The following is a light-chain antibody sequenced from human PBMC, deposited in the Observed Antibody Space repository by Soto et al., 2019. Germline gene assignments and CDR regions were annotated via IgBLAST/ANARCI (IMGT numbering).Light chain of an antibody. CDR1: QSVSSY. CDR2: DAV. V-gene: IGKV3-11*01. Sequence: EVVLTQSPATLSLSPGERATLSCRASQSVSSYLVWYQQKPGQAPRLLIYDAVNRAIGIPARFSGSGSGTDFTLTISSLEHEDSAVYYCQQRSDWVTFGQGTKLEIK. J-gene: IGKJ2*01. CDR3: QQRSDWVT.